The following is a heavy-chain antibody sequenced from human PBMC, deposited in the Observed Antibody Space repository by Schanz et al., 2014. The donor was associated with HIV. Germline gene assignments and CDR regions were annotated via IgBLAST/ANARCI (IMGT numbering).Heavy chain of an antibody. Sequence: QVQLVQSGAEVKKPGSSVTVSCKGFGGNFSNYGINWVRQAPGQGPEWMGWIDPKIGGTQLAQKFQGRVNMTRESSTNTAYLEVSSLRSDDTAVYYCARGETFEKQLWILELFPPDSWGQGTLVTVSS. CDR3: ARGETFEKQLWILELFPPDS. D-gene: IGHD2-2*03. J-gene: IGHJ4*02. CDR2: IDPKIGGT. V-gene: IGHV1-2*02. CDR1: GGNFSNYG.